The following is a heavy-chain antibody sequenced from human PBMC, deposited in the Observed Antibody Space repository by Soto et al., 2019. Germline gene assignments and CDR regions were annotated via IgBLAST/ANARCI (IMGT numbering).Heavy chain of an antibody. V-gene: IGHV3-23*01. CDR1: GFTFSTYV. D-gene: IGHD6-13*01. J-gene: IGHJ6*02. CDR3: AKDYIAAAGGDYYGMDV. CDR2: ILGGGAST. Sequence: GGSLRLSCAASGFTFSTYVMNWVRQAPGQGLEWVSSILGGGASTYYADSVKGRFTISRDNSKNTLYLQMNSLRAEDTAVYYCAKDYIAAAGGDYYGMDVWGQGTTVTVSS.